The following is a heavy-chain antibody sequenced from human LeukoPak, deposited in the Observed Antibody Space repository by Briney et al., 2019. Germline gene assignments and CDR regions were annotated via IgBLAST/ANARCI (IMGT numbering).Heavy chain of an antibody. Sequence: SETLSLTCAVSGGSFSSYYWSWMRQPPGKGLEWIGEINHSERTSYNPSLKSRVTISVDTSKNQFSLNLRSVTAADTAVYYCGGGRRGNYRLDYWGQGTLVTVSS. V-gene: IGHV4-34*01. CDR2: INHSERT. D-gene: IGHD1-26*01. J-gene: IGHJ4*02. CDR3: GGGRRGNYRLDY. CDR1: GGSFSSYY.